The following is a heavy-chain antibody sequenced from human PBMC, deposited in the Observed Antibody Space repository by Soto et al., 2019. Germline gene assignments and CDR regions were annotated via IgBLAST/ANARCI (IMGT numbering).Heavy chain of an antibody. Sequence: GGSLRLSCAASGFTFSSYAMSWVRQAPGKRLEWVSAISGSGGSTYYADSVKGRFTISRDNSKNTLYLQMNSLRAEDTAVYYCAMGEYCSSTSCYRYYYYYGMDVWGQGTTVTVS. CDR2: ISGSGGST. CDR3: AMGEYCSSTSCYRYYYYYGMDV. V-gene: IGHV3-23*01. J-gene: IGHJ6*02. D-gene: IGHD2-2*02. CDR1: GFTFSSYA.